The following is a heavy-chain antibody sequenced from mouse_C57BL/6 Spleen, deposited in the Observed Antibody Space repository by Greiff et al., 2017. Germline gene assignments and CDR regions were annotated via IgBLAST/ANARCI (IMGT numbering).Heavy chain of an antibody. D-gene: IGHD2-1*01. V-gene: IGHV5-4*01. CDR1: GFTFSSYA. CDR2: ISDGGSST. Sequence: EVLLLQSGAGLVKPGGSLKLSCAASGFTFSSYAMSWVRQTPEKRLEWVATISDGGSSTYYPDNVKGRFTISKDNAKNNLYLPLSHLKAEDTAMYYCARDNYDVFAYWGQGTLVTVSA. J-gene: IGHJ3*01. CDR3: ARDNYDVFAY.